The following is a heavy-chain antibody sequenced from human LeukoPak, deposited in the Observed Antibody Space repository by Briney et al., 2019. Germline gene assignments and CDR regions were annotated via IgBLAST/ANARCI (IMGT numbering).Heavy chain of an antibody. CDR2: IYYSGST. CDR3: ARRHCSGGSCYVDN. D-gene: IGHD2-15*01. Sequence: SETLSLTCSVSGGSISGSYWTWIRQPPGKGLGWIGYIYYSGSTNYNPSLKSRVTISVDTSKNQFSPKLSSVTAADTAVYYCARRHCSGGSCYVDNWGQGTLVTVSS. J-gene: IGHJ4*02. CDR1: GGSISGSY. V-gene: IGHV4-59*01.